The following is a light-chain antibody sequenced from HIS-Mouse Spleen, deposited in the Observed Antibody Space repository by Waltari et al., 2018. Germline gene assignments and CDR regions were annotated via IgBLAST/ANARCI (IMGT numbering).Light chain of an antibody. CDR2: EDS. V-gene: IGLV3-10*01. CDR3: YSTDSSGNHRV. J-gene: IGLJ2*01. CDR1: ALPRKF. Sequence: SHELTQPLSVSVSPGQTARITCPGDALPRKFADWYQQKSGQAPVLVIYEDSKRPSGIPERFSDSSSGTMATLTISGAQVEDEADYYCYSTDSSGNHRVFGGGTKLTVL.